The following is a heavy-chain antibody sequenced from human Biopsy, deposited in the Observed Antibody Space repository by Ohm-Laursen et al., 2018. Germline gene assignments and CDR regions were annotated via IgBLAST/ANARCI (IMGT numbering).Heavy chain of an antibody. J-gene: IGHJ4*02. CDR2: VYHSGTT. D-gene: IGHD5-24*01. CDR1: GGSISSGSNY. CDR3: ARHDGNGPFALDS. Sequence: PVTLSLTCTVSGGSISSGSNYWAWIRQPPGKGLEWIGSVYHSGTTYYSPSLKSRVTISVDTSKNQLSLKVTSVTAADTAAYYCARHDGNGPFALDSWGQGTLVTVSS. V-gene: IGHV4-39*01.